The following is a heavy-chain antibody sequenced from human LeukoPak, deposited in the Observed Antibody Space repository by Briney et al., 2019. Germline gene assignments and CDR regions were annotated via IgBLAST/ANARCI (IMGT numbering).Heavy chain of an antibody. CDR1: GFTFNSYG. CDR2: ITTSGATT. J-gene: IGHJ4*02. V-gene: IGHV3-23*01. D-gene: IGHD3-22*01. CDR3: AVMHGYYEGSGYWVQ. Sequence: GGSLRLSCAASGFTFNSYGMSWVRQAPGKGLKWVSFITTSGATTSYADSVKGRFTIFRDNPRNTLHMQMNSLRDEDTALYYCAVMHGYYEGSGYWVQWGQGTLVTVSS.